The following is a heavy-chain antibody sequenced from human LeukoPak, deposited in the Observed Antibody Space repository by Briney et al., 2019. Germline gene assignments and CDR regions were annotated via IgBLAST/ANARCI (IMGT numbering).Heavy chain of an antibody. CDR1: GGTFSSCA. Sequence: ASVKVCCKASGGTFSSCAISWVRPAPGQGLAWMGGIIPIFGTENYAQKFQGRVTITADESTSSAYIELSSLRSEDTAVYYCARGGGSYSNWFDPWGQGTLVTVSS. D-gene: IGHD1-26*01. CDR3: ARGGGSYSNWFDP. J-gene: IGHJ5*02. V-gene: IGHV1-69*13. CDR2: IIPIFGTE.